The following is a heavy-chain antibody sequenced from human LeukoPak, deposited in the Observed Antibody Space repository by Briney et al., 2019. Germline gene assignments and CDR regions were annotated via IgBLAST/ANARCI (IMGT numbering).Heavy chain of an antibody. CDR3: ARRAGDSSGSNYFDY. CDR1: GGSISSYY. D-gene: IGHD3-22*01. J-gene: IGHJ4*02. V-gene: IGHV4-59*12. Sequence: SETLSLTCTVSGGSISSYYWSWIRQPPGKGLEWIGYIFYSGSTNYNPSLKSRVSISVDTSKNQFSLKLSSVTAADTAVYYCARRAGDSSGSNYFDYWGQGTLVTVSS. CDR2: IFYSGST.